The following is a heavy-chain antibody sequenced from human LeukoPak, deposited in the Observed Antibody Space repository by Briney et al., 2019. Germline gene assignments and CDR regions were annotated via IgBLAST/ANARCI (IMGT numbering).Heavy chain of an antibody. CDR1: GFTFSSYW. V-gene: IGHV3-7*01. J-gene: IGHJ6*02. CDR3: ARDRVGATRGYYYYYYGMDV. D-gene: IGHD1-26*01. Sequence: RGSLRLSCAASGFTFSSYWMSWVRQAPGKGLEWVANIKQDGSEKYYVDSVKGRFTISRDNAKNSLYLQMNSLRAEDTAVYYCARDRVGATRGYYYYYYGMDVWGQGTTVTVFS. CDR2: IKQDGSEK.